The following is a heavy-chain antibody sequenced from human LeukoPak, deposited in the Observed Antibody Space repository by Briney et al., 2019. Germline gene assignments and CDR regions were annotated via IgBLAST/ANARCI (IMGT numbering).Heavy chain of an antibody. CDR1: DFSVNSYN. V-gene: IGHV3-53*04. CDR2: FYSDGKI. D-gene: IGHD1-7*01. CDR3: ATTVQTRDDAFHI. J-gene: IGHJ3*02. Sequence: PGGPLRLSCAASDFSVNSYNMTWVRQAPGRGLEWLSLFYSDGKISYADSVRGRFTTSRHSSKNTLSLQMNSVREEDAAVYYCATTVQTRDDAFHIWGQGTMVTVSS.